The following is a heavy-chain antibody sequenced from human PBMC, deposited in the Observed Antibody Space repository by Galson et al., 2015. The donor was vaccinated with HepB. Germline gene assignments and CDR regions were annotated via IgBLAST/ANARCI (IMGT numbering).Heavy chain of an antibody. D-gene: IGHD1-26*01. CDR2: IYPGDSDT. Sequence: QSGAEVTKPGESLKISCKGSGYSFTSYWIGWVRQMPGKGLEWMGIIYPGDSDTRYSPSFQGQVTISADKSISTAYLQCSSLKASDTAMYYWARHMEGASSWFDPWSQGTLVTVSS. J-gene: IGHJ5*02. CDR1: GYSFTSYW. V-gene: IGHV5-51*01. CDR3: ARHMEGASSWFDP.